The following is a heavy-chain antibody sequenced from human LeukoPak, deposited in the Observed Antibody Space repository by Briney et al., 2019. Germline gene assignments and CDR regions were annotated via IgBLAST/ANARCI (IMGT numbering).Heavy chain of an antibody. J-gene: IGHJ4*02. D-gene: IGHD3-22*01. Sequence: SVTVSCKASGGTFSSYAISWVCQAPGQGLEWMGGITPMFGTANYAQKFQGRVTIIADESTSTAYMELSSLRSEDTAVYYCVRDGSYYDSSGYYYLYWGQGTLVTVSS. CDR1: GGTFSSYA. CDR3: VRDGSYYDSSGYYYLY. CDR2: ITPMFGTA. V-gene: IGHV1-69*13.